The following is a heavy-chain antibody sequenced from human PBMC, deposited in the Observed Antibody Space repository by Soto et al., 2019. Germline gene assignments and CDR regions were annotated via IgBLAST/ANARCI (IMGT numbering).Heavy chain of an antibody. CDR1: GIMSSGYG. Sequence: QEQVVQSGPAMKEPGSSVKVSCRASGIMSSGYGFSWVRQAPGQGLEWVGRINPILDSTHYAQNLQGRVSITVDKSTDTAYMELSSLRSEDTAIYYCARGGSGYTWFNEFWGQGTLVTVSS. V-gene: IGHV1-69*09. CDR2: INPILDST. D-gene: IGHD3-22*01. J-gene: IGHJ4*02. CDR3: ARGGSGYTWFNEF.